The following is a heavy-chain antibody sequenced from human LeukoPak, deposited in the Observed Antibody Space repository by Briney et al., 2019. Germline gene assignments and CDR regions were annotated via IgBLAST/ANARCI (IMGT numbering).Heavy chain of an antibody. J-gene: IGHJ4*02. Sequence: PGGSLRLSCAASGFTLSNAWMSWVRQAPGKGLEGVSSISSGGTYKYYADSVKGRFTISRDNTKNTLYLQMNSLRAEDTAVYYCAKTGTPWYYFDYWGQGTLVTVSS. D-gene: IGHD3-9*01. CDR2: ISSGGTYK. V-gene: IGHV3-21*04. CDR3: AKTGTPWYYFDY. CDR1: GFTLSNAW.